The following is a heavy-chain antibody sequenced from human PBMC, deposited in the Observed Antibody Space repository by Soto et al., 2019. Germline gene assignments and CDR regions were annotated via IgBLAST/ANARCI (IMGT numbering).Heavy chain of an antibody. CDR3: ARGLDDYVGNFDC. J-gene: IGHJ4*02. CDR1: GGSISTYY. V-gene: IGHV4-59*01. D-gene: IGHD3-16*01. Sequence: QVQLQESGPGLVKPSETLSLTCTVSGGSISTYYWSWIRQPPGKGLEWIGYVYYSGSTNYNPSLKSRVTISVDTSKNQFSLKLNSVTAADTAVYYCARGLDDYVGNFDCWGQGTLVTVSS. CDR2: VYYSGST.